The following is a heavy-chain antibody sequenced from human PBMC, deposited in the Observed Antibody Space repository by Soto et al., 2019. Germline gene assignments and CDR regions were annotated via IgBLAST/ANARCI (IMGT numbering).Heavy chain of an antibody. CDR2: ISPSGTT. CDR1: SGSLSGYY. CDR3: ARDSKRGYSGYDKLDY. J-gene: IGHJ4*02. Sequence: SETLSLTCSLYSGSLSGYYWSWIRQPPGKGLEWIGEISPSGTTNYSPSLKSRVSISVDTSKNQFSLKLTSVTAADTAVYYCARDSKRGYSGYDKLDYWGQGTLVTVSS. D-gene: IGHD5-12*01. V-gene: IGHV4-34*01.